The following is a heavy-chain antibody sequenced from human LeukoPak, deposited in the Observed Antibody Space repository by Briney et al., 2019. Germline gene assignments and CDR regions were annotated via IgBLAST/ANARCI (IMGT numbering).Heavy chain of an antibody. J-gene: IGHJ1*01. CDR2: MHYSGST. CDR3: GRDFGVRGNFQD. Sequence: SEPLSLTCSVSGGSLTKNGYYWGWIRQSPETGLEWIGSMHYSGSTYYDPFHNSRGTSSVDTFKVQFSLKLNALAAAYTAVYYCGRDFGVRGNFQDWGQGTLVTVSS. CDR1: GGSLTKNGYY. V-gene: IGHV4-39*07. D-gene: IGHD3-10*01.